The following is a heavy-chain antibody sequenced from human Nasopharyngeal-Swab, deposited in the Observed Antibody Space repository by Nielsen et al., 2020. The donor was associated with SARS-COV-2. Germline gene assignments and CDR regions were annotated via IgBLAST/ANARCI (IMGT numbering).Heavy chain of an antibody. D-gene: IGHD5-12*01. J-gene: IGHJ5*02. CDR3: ARGNRGYSGEINRFDP. Sequence: VRQMPGKGLEWIGEINHSGSTNYNPSLKSRVTISVDTSKNQFSLKLSSVTAADTAVYYCARGNRGYSGEINRFDPWGQGTPVTVSS. CDR2: INHSGST. V-gene: IGHV4-34*01.